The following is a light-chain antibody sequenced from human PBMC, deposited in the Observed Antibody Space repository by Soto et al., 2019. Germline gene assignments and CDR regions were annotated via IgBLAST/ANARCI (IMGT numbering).Light chain of an antibody. CDR3: QHYNGFSWT. CDR1: QSISVW. V-gene: IGKV1-5*03. Sequence: DIHMTQSPSTLSASVGDRVTITCRASQSISVWLSWYQQKPGKAPNLLIYNTSILETGVPSRFSGSGSATEFTRTISSLQPDDFATYYCQHYNGFSWTFGQGTKVEIK. CDR2: NTS. J-gene: IGKJ1*01.